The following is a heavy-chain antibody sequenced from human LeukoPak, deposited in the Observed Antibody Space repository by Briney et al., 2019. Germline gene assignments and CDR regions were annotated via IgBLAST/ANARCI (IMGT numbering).Heavy chain of an antibody. V-gene: IGHV4-59*01. Sequence: PSETLSLTCTVSGGSISSYYWSWIRQPPGKGLEWIGYIYYSGSTNYNPSLKSRVTISVDTSKNQFSLKLSSVTAADTAVYYCAKGPRAMIVPTPDYWGQGTLVTVSS. D-gene: IGHD3-22*01. CDR1: GGSISSYY. CDR3: AKGPRAMIVPTPDY. J-gene: IGHJ4*02. CDR2: IYYSGST.